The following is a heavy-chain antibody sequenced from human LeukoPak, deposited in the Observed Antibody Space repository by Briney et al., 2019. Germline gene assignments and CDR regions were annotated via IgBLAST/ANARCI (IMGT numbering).Heavy chain of an antibody. CDR3: ARERLYGGNSRFDY. J-gene: IGHJ4*02. D-gene: IGHD4-23*01. CDR2: IYTSGST. V-gene: IGHV4-61*02. Sequence: SQTLSLTCTVSGGSIISGSYYWSWIRQPAGKGLEWIGRIYTSGSTNYNPSLKSRVTISVGTSKNQFSLKLSSVTAADTAVYYCARERLYGGNSRFDYWGQGTLVTVSS. CDR1: GGSIISGSYY.